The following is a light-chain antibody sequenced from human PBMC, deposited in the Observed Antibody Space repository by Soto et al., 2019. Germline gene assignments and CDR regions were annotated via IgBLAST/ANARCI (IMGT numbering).Light chain of an antibody. CDR2: PAS. CDR1: QPISSW. Sequence: DIQLTQSPSFLSASVGDRVTITCRASQPISSWLAWYQQVPGQAPYLLIYPASTLQSGVPSRFSGSGSGTDFTLTINSLQPEDFATYYCQQGYNFPRAFGQGTRVEI. V-gene: IGKV1-12*01. CDR3: QQGYNFPRA. J-gene: IGKJ1*01.